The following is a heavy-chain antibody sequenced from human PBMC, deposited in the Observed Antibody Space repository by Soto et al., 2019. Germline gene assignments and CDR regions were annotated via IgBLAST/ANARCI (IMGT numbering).Heavy chain of an antibody. CDR1: GFSLSTSGVG. Sequence: QITLKESGPTLVKPTQTLTLTCTFSGFSLSTSGVGVGWIRQPPGKALEWLALLYWDDEKRYSPSLKSRPTITKDTSKNQVVLTMTNMDPVDTAPYYCARSHYVSGREDYWGQGTLVTVSS. V-gene: IGHV2-5*02. CDR2: LYWDDEK. D-gene: IGHD3-10*01. CDR3: ARSHYVSGREDY. J-gene: IGHJ4*02.